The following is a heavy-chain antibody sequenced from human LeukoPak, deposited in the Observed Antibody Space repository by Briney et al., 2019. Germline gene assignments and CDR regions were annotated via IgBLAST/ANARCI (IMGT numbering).Heavy chain of an antibody. V-gene: IGHV4-30-4*01. CDR2: IYYSGST. Sequence: SETLSLTCTVSGGSISSGDYYWSWIRQPPGKGLEWIGYIYYSGSTYYNPSLKSRVTISVDTSKNQFSLKLNSVTAADTAVYYCAREHGDSYFDYWGQGTLVTVSS. CDR1: GGSISSGDYY. J-gene: IGHJ4*02. CDR3: AREHGDSYFDY. D-gene: IGHD4-17*01.